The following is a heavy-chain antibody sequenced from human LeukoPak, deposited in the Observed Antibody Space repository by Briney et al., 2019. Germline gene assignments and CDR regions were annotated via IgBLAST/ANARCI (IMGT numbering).Heavy chain of an antibody. Sequence: SQTLSLTCVISGDSVSSNSAAWNWIRHSPSRGLEWLGRTYYRSKWYNDYALSVNSRITINPDTSKNQFSLQLNSVTPEDTAVYYCARGPQVVDYFYIDVWDKGSTVTVSS. V-gene: IGHV6-1*01. D-gene: IGHD2-15*01. CDR3: ARGPQVVDYFYIDV. CDR2: TYYRSKWYN. CDR1: GDSVSSNSAA. J-gene: IGHJ6*03.